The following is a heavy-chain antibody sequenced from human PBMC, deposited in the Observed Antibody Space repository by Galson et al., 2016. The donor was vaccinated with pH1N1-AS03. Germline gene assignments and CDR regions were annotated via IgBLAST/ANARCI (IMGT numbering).Heavy chain of an antibody. CDR1: GYTFTGYY. CDR2: INPNSGGT. CDR3: ARAIPINSGWFDP. J-gene: IGHJ5*02. D-gene: IGHD2-2*02. Sequence: SVKVSCKASGYTFTGYYMHWVRQAPGQGLEWMGWINPNSGGTNYAQKFQGRVTMTRDTSISTAYMELSRLRSDDTAVYYCARAIPINSGWFDPWGQGTLVTVSS. V-gene: IGHV1-2*02.